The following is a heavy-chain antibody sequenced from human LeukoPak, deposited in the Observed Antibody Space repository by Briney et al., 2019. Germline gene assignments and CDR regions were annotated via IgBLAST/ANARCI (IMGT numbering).Heavy chain of an antibody. J-gene: IGHJ4*02. CDR1: GGSISSSSYY. D-gene: IGHD3-10*01. CDR2: INHSGST. V-gene: IGHV4-39*07. CDR3: ARGFLGEYYYGSGSYYNPSGFDY. Sequence: SETLSPTCTVSGGSISSSSYYWGWIRQPPGKGLEWIGEINHSGSTNYNPSLKSRVTISVDTSKNQFSLKLSSVTAADTAVYYCARGFLGEYYYGSGSYYNPSGFDYWGQGTLVTVSS.